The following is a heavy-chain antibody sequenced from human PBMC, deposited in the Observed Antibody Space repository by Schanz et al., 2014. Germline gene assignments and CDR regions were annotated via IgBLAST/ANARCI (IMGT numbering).Heavy chain of an antibody. CDR2: INPNSGDT. CDR1: GGTFSTYT. D-gene: IGHD5-12*01. V-gene: IGHV1-2*04. Sequence: QVQLVQSGAEVKKPGSSVKVSCKASGGTFSTYTISWVRQAPGQGLEWMGWINPNSGDTNYAQKFQGWVTMTRDTSISTAYMELRSLRSDDTAVYYCARDFSAYVGNYFDYWGQGTLVTVSS. J-gene: IGHJ4*02. CDR3: ARDFSAYVGNYFDY.